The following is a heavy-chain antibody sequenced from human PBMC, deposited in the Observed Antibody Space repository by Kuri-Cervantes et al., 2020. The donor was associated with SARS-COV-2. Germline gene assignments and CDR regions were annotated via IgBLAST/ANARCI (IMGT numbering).Heavy chain of an antibody. CDR3: ARSKGSGWFGFDPSMDV. CDR1: GGSISSYY. CDR2: IYYSGST. Sequence: SETLSLTCTVSGGSISSYYWSWTRQPPGKGLEWIGYIYYSGSTNYNPSLKSRVTISVDTSKNQFSLKLSSVTAADTAVYYCARSKGSGWFGFDPSMDVWGQGTTVTVSS. D-gene: IGHD6-19*01. J-gene: IGHJ6*02. V-gene: IGHV4-59*01.